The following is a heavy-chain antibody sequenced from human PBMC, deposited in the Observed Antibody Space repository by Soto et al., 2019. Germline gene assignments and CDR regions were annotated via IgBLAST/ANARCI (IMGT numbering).Heavy chain of an antibody. J-gene: IGHJ3*02. CDR2: INHSGST. D-gene: IGHD3-10*01. V-gene: IGHV4-34*01. CDR1: GGSFSGYY. CDR3: ARDSSGSAAFDI. Sequence: SETLSLTCAVYGGSFSGYYWSWIRQPPGKGLEWIGEINHSGSTNYNPSLKSRVTISVDTSKNQFSLKLSSVTAADTAVYYCARDSSGSAAFDIWGQGTMVTVS.